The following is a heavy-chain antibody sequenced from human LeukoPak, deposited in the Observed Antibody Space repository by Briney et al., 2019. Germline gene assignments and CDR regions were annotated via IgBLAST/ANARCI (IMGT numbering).Heavy chain of an antibody. CDR3: AKDFGAEGYCSGGSCPDAFDI. CDR1: GFTFSSYA. Sequence: LAGGSLRLSCAASGFTFSSYAMSWVRQAPGKGLEWVSAISGSGGSTYYADSVKGRFTISRDNSKNTLYPQMNSLRAEDTAVYYCAKDFGAEGYCSGGSCPDAFDIWGQGTMVTVSS. CDR2: ISGSGGST. V-gene: IGHV3-23*01. J-gene: IGHJ3*02. D-gene: IGHD2-15*01.